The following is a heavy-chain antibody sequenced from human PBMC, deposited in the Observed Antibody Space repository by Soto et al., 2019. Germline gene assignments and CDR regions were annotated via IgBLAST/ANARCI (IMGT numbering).Heavy chain of an antibody. J-gene: IGHJ5*02. CDR2: INNDGSDT. CDR3: VRDKPHNWFDP. V-gene: IGHV3-74*01. Sequence: PGGSLRLSCAASGFTFSSYWMPWVRQAPGKGLVWVSRINNDGSDTTYADSVKGRFTISRDNAKNTVYLQMNSLRAEDTAVYYCVRDKPHNWFDPWGQGTPVTLSS. CDR1: GFTFSSYW.